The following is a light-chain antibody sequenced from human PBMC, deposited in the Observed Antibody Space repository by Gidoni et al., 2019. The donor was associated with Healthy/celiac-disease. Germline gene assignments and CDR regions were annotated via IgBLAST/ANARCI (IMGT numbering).Light chain of an antibody. CDR2: GNR. CDR1: SSTSGAGYD. Sequence: HSALTQPPSVSAAPGQSVTISCTGSSSTSGAGYDVHWYQQLPGTAPKLLIYGNRNRPSGVPERCSGAKSGTSASLAITGLQAEDEADYYCQSYDNSLSGLVFGGGTKLTVL. CDR3: QSYDNSLSGLV. J-gene: IGLJ2*01. V-gene: IGLV1-40*01.